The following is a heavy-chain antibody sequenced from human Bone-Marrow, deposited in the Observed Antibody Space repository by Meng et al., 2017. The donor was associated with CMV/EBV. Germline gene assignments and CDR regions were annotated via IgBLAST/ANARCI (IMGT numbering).Heavy chain of an antibody. J-gene: IGHJ5*02. Sequence: SETLSLTCAVYGGSFSGYYWGWIRQPPGKGLEWIGSIYYSGSTYYNPSLKSRVTISVDTSKNQFSLKLSSVTAADTAVYYWSRDLREQLVSNWFDPWGQGTLVTVSS. CDR3: SRDLREQLVSNWFDP. CDR2: IYYSGST. D-gene: IGHD6-13*01. CDR1: GGSFSGYY. V-gene: IGHV4-34*01.